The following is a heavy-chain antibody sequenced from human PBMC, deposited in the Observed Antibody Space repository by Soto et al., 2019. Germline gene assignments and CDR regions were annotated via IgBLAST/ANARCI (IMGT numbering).Heavy chain of an antibody. CDR3: AKDSKLGYALD. CDR1: GFTFSSYG. D-gene: IGHD5-12*01. CDR2: ISYDGSNK. J-gene: IGHJ4*02. Sequence: GGSLRLSCAASGFTFSSYGMHWVRQAPGKGLEWVAVISYDGSNKYYADSVKGRFTISRDNSKNTLYLQMNSLRAEDTAVYYCAKDSKLGYALDWGQGTLVTVSS. V-gene: IGHV3-30*18.